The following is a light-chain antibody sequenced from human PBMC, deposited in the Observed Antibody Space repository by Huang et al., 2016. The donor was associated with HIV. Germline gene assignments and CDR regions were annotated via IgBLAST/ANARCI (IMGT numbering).Light chain of an antibody. CDR1: EGISDW. Sequence: DIQMTQSPSTLSASVGDRVTITCRASEGISDWLAWYQQKPGKAPKLLIYKASNLEGGVPSRFSGSGSGTEFPLTISSLQPDDFATYYCQQYHSYSTFAQGTKLEIQ. J-gene: IGKJ2*01. CDR3: QQYHSYST. V-gene: IGKV1-5*03. CDR2: KAS.